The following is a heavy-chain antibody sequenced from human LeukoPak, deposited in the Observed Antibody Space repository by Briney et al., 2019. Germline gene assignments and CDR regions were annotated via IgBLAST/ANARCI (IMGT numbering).Heavy chain of an antibody. CDR2: INPSGGST. CDR1: GYTFTIYY. D-gene: IGHD2-21*01. CDR3: ARGLLGYYFDY. V-gene: IGHV1-46*01. Sequence: ASVNVSCTASGYTFTIYYMHWVRQAPGQGLEWMGIINPSGGSTSYAQKFQGRVTMTRDTSTSTVYMELSSLRSEDTAVYYCARGLLGYYFDYWGQGTLVTVSS. J-gene: IGHJ4*02.